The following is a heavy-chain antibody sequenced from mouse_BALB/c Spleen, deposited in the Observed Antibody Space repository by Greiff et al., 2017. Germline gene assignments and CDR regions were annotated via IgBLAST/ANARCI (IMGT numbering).Heavy chain of an antibody. CDR2: IWAGGST. CDR1: GFSLTSYG. CDR3: ARDRGNYLYYAMDY. D-gene: IGHD2-1*01. V-gene: IGHV2-9*02. J-gene: IGHJ4*01. Sequence: VKLVESGPGLVAPSQSLSITCTVSGFSLTSYGVHWVRQPPGKGLEWLGVIWAGGSTNYNSALMSRLSISKDNSKSQVFLKMNSLQTDDTAMYYCARDRGNYLYYAMDYWGQGTSVTVSS.